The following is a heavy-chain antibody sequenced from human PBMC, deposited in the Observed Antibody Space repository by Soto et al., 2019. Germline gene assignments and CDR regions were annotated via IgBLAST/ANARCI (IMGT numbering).Heavy chain of an antibody. CDR2: ISYAGGNK. CDR3: AKDGGAGNFYYYGADV. J-gene: IGHJ6*02. V-gene: IGHV3-30*18. D-gene: IGHD3-16*01. CDR1: QFTFSGYS. Sequence: PGGSLRLSCVASQFTFSGYSMNWVRQAPGKGLEWVAFISYAGGNKYYADSVKGRFTISRDNSKTLYLQMNSLRREDTAVYYCAKDGGAGNFYYYGADVWGQGTTVTVSS.